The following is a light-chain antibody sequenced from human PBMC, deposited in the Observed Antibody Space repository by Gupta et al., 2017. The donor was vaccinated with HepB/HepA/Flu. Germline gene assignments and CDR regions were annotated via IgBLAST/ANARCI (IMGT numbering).Light chain of an antibody. Sequence: DLQLPQSPSSVSASVGDRVTITCRASRCMNSWLSWYQQKPGSAPKLLIYPASNLESGVPSRFSGSRSGTDFTLTISSLQPEDFATYYCQQGATFPITFGGGTKVDIK. V-gene: IGKV1-12*01. CDR1: RCMNSW. CDR2: PAS. J-gene: IGKJ4*01. CDR3: QQGATFPIT.